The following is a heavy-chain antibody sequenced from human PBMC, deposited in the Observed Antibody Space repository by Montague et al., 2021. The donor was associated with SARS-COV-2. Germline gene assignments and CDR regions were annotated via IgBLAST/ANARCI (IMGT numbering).Heavy chain of an antibody. J-gene: IGHJ4*02. CDR2: ISSDTLHT. V-gene: IGHV3-21*01. CDR1: GFTFSSHS. D-gene: IGHD3-16*01. Sequence: SLRLSCATSGFTFSSHSMNWVRQAPGKGLEWVSTISSDTLHTFYAESVKGRFTISRDNAKNELYLQMNSLRAEDMAVYYCARGGEIDVWAPFGHWGQGTLVTVSS. CDR3: ARGGEIDVWAPFGH.